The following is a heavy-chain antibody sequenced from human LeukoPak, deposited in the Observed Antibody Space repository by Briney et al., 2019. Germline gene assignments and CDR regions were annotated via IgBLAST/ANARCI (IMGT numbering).Heavy chain of an antibody. J-gene: IGHJ5*02. Sequence: GGSLRLSCAASGFTFDDYAMHWVRQAPGKGLEWVSGISWNSGSIGYADSVTGRFTISRDNARNSLYLQMNSLRAEDTALYYCAKAGGYDILTGYSPPGFDPWGQGTLVTVSS. CDR2: ISWNSGSI. D-gene: IGHD3-9*01. V-gene: IGHV3-9*01. CDR3: AKAGGYDILTGYSPPGFDP. CDR1: GFTFDDYA.